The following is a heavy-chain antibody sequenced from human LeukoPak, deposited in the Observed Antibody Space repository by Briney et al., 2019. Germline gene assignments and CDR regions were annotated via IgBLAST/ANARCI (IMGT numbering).Heavy chain of an antibody. D-gene: IGHD2-2*02. CDR1: GGSISSYY. J-gene: IGHJ5*02. V-gene: IGHV4-4*07. CDR2: IYTSGST. CDR3: ARGGYCSSTSCYKGEWFDP. Sequence: SETLSLACTVSGGSISSYYWSWIRQPAGKGLEWIGRIYTSGSTNYNPSLKRRVTMSVDTSKNQFSLKLSSVTAADTAVYYCARGGYCSSTSCYKGEWFDPRGQGTLVTVSS.